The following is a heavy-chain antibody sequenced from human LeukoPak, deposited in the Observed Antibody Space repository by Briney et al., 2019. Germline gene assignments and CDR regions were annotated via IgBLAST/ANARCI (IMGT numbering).Heavy chain of an antibody. Sequence: SVKVSCKASGGTFSSYAISWVRQAPGQGLEWMGGIIPIFGTANYAQKFQGRVTITADESTSTAYMELSNLRSEDTAVYYCARGGYYDSSGYKIPNNWFDPWGQGTPVTVSS. V-gene: IGHV1-69*13. J-gene: IGHJ5*02. CDR2: IIPIFGTA. CDR3: ARGGYYDSSGYKIPNNWFDP. D-gene: IGHD3-22*01. CDR1: GGTFSSYA.